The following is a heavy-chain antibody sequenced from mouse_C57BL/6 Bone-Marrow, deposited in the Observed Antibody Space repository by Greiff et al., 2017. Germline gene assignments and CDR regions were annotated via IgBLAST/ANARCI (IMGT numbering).Heavy chain of an antibody. D-gene: IGHD4-1*01. V-gene: IGHV1-64*01. J-gene: IGHJ1*03. CDR1: GYTFTSYW. Sequence: QVQLQQPGAELVKPGASVTLSCKASGYTFTSYWMHWVKQRPGQGLEWIGMIHPNSGSTNYNEKFKSKATLTVDKSSSTAYMQLSSLTSEDSAVYYCARYWDGYFDVWGTGTTVTVSS. CDR2: IHPNSGST. CDR3: ARYWDGYFDV.